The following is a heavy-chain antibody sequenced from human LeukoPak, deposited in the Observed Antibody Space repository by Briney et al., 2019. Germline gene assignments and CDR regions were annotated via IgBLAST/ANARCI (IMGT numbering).Heavy chain of an antibody. Sequence: GGSLRLSCAASGFTFSSYSMNWVRQAPGKGLEWVSSISSSSSYIYYADSVKGRFTISRDNAKNSLYLQMNSLRAEDTAVYYCAKDPADDYGDYSFDYWGQGTLVTVSS. J-gene: IGHJ4*02. V-gene: IGHV3-21*04. D-gene: IGHD4-17*01. CDR2: ISSSSSYI. CDR1: GFTFSSYS. CDR3: AKDPADDYGDYSFDY.